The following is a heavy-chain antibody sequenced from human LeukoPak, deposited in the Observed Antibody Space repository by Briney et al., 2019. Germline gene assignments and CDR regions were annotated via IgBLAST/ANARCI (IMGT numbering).Heavy chain of an antibody. CDR3: ARDRGMDV. CDR1: GFTFSRYG. J-gene: IGHJ6*02. CDR2: IWDDGSYK. Sequence: GGSLRLSCEASGFTFSRYGMHWVRQAPGKGLEWVAVIWDDGSYKNYADSVKGRFTVSRDNFKNTLSLQMNSLGAEDTAVYYCARDRGMDVWGQGTTVTVSS. V-gene: IGHV3-33*01.